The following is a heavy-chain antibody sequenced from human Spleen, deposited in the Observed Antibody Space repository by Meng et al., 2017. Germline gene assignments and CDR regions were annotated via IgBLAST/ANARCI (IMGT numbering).Heavy chain of an antibody. J-gene: IGHJ4*02. D-gene: IGHD4-11*01. CDR2: INHSGST. Sequence: VLLQQWGGGLLKPSETLSLTCVVSGGFCSDYYWSWIRQPREKGLEWIGEINHSGSTNYTPSLERRVTISVDTSQNNLSLKLSSVTAADSAVYYCARGPTTMAHDFDYWGQGTLVTVSS. CDR3: ARGPTTMAHDFDY. V-gene: IGHV4-34*01. CDR1: GGFCSDYY.